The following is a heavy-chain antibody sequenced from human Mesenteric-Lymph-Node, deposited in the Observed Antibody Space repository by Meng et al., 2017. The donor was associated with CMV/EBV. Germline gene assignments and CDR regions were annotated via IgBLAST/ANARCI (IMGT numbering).Heavy chain of an antibody. D-gene: IGHD2-2*01. CDR3: ARGSRRCSSTSCYAYYFDY. Sequence: SETLSLTCTVSGGSISGYYWSWIRQPPGKELEWIGYIHYSGSTHYNPSLKSRVTISVDTSKNQFSLKLSSVTAADTAVYYCARGSRRCSSTSCYAYYFDYWGQGTLVTVSS. CDR2: IHYSGST. J-gene: IGHJ4*02. CDR1: GGSISGYY. V-gene: IGHV4-59*12.